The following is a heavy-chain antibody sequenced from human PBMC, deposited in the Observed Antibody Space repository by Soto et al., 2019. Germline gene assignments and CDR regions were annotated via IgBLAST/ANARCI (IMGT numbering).Heavy chain of an antibody. CDR3: ARSGDFWSGTKSLDAFDI. J-gene: IGHJ3*02. Sequence: ASVKVSCKASGYTFTSYGISWVRQAPGQGLEWMGWISAYNGNTNYAQKLQGRGTMTTDTSTSTAYMELRSLRSDDTAVYYCARSGDFWSGTKSLDAFDIWGQGTMVTVSS. V-gene: IGHV1-18*04. CDR1: GYTFTSYG. D-gene: IGHD3-3*01. CDR2: ISAYNGNT.